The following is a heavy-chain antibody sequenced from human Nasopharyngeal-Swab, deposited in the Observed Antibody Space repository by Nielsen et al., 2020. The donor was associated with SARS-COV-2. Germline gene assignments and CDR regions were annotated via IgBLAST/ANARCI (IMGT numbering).Heavy chain of an antibody. J-gene: IGHJ3*02. CDR2: INHSGST. CDR3: ARDQRSGWFDAFDI. D-gene: IGHD6-19*01. V-gene: IGHV4-34*13. Sequence: WIRQPPGKGLEWIGEINHSGSTNYNPSLKSRVTISVDTSKNQFPLKLSSVTAADTAVYYCARDQRSGWFDAFDIWGQGTMVTVSS.